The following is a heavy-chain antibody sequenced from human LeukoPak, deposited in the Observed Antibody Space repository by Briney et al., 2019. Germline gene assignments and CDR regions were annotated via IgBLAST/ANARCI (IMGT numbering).Heavy chain of an antibody. J-gene: IGHJ4*02. CDR2: IYYSGST. D-gene: IGHD6-13*01. CDR1: GGSISSYY. Sequence: PSETLSLTCTVSGGSISSYYWSWIRQPPGKGLEWIGYIYYSGSTNYNPSLKSRVTISVDTSKNQFSLKLSSVTAADTAVCYCARGDSSSWSFYYFDYWGQGTLVTVSS. CDR3: ARGDSSSWSFYYFDY. V-gene: IGHV4-59*01.